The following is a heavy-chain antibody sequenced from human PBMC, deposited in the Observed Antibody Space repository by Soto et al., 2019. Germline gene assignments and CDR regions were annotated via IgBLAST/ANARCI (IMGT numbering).Heavy chain of an antibody. D-gene: IGHD2-15*01. V-gene: IGHV3-74*01. J-gene: IGHJ4*02. CDR3: VRTSLVVAAATREDY. Sequence: EVQLVESGGGLVQPGGSLRLSCAASGFTFSSYWMHWVRQAPGKRLVWVSRINSDGSSTSYADSVKGRFTISRDNAKKTLYLQMNSLRAEDTAVYYCVRTSLVVAAATREDYWGQGTLVTVSS. CDR1: GFTFSSYW. CDR2: INSDGSST.